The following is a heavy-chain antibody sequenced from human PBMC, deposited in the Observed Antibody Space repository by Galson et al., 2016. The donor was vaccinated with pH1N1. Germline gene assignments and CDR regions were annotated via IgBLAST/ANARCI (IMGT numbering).Heavy chain of an antibody. V-gene: IGHV3-23*01. J-gene: IGHJ4*02. CDR3: AKHPYYVDTSKIDY. D-gene: IGHD5-18*01. CDR1: GFTSSNFV. Sequence: SLRLSCAASGFTSSNFVMSWVRQAPGKGLEWVSTISGSGGSTYYADSVKGRFTISRDNSKNTVYLQMNSLRADDAAVYYCAKHPYYVDTSKIDYWGQGTLVSVSS. CDR2: ISGSGGST.